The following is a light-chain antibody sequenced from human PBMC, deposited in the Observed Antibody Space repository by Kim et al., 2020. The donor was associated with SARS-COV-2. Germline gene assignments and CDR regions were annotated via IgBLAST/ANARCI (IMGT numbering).Light chain of an antibody. CDR2: DAS. V-gene: IGKV1-5*01. J-gene: IGKJ1*01. CDR1: QSISSW. CDR3: QQYNSYSGT. Sequence: ASVGDRVTITCRASQSISSWLAWYQQKPGKAPKLLIYDASSLESGVPSRFSGSGSGTEFTLTISSLQPDDFATYYYQQYNSYSGTFGQGTKVDIK.